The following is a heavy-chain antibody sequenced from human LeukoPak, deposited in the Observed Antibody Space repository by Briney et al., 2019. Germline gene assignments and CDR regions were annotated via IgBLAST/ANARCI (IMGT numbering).Heavy chain of an antibody. CDR3: ARVVASNANDY. V-gene: IGHV4-39*07. CDR1: GGSISTSTTSYY. J-gene: IGHJ4*02. D-gene: IGHD2-15*01. Sequence: SETLSLTCTVSGGSISTSTTSYYWGWIRQPPGEGLEWIGTIYHSGDTHYNPSLKSRVTISVDTSKNQFSLKLYSVTAADTAVYFCARVVASNANDYWDQGTLVTVSS. CDR2: IYHSGDT.